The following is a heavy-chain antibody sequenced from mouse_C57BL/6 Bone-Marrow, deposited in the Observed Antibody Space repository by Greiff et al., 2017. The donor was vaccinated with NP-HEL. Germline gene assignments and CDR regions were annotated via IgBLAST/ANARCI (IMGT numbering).Heavy chain of an antibody. CDR2: IYPRSGNT. CDR3: ERLITTVVDWYFDV. J-gene: IGHJ1*03. V-gene: IGHV1-81*01. CDR1: GYTFTSYG. Sequence: QVQLQQSGAELARPGASVKLSCKASGYTFTSYGISWVKQRTGQDLEWIGEIYPRSGNTYYNEKFKGKATLTADKSSSTAYIELRSLTSEASAGYFCERLITTVVDWYFDVWGTGTTVTVSS. D-gene: IGHD1-1*01.